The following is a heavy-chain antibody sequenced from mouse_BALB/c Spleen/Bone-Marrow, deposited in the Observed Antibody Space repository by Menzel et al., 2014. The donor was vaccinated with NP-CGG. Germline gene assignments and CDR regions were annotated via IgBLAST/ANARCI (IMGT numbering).Heavy chain of an antibody. V-gene: IGHV2-9*02. CDR3: ARVRDYYGLFYFDY. CDR1: GLSLTPYG. Sequence: VKWVGPGPGLLPPSQSLPITSTVSGLSLTPYGVLGVRQPPGKGPEWWGVIGAGGRTNYDSAHMSRLGISKDNSKSQVFLKMNSLQTDDTAMYYCARVRDYYGLFYFDYWSQGATLTISS. D-gene: IGHD1-1*01. CDR2: IGAGGRT. J-gene: IGHJ2*01.